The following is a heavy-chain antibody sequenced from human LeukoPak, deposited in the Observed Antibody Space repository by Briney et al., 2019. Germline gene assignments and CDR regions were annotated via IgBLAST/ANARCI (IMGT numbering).Heavy chain of an antibody. CDR1: GYTFTSYD. CDR2: MNTNSANT. Sequence: GASVKVSCKASGYTFTSYDINWVRQATGQGLEWMGWMNTNSANTGYAQKFQGRVTMTRNTSISTAYMELSSLRSEDTAVYYCARGPPESSNSDYWGQGTLVTVSS. D-gene: IGHD6-13*01. CDR3: ARGPPESSNSDY. V-gene: IGHV1-8*01. J-gene: IGHJ4*02.